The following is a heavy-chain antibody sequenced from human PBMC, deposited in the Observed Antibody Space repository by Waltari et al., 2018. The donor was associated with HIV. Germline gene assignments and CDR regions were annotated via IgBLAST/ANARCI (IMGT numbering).Heavy chain of an antibody. CDR3: ARTRSSYDFWSGSSAPFDY. CDR2: IYYSGST. CDR1: GGSISSSSYY. D-gene: IGHD3-3*01. Sequence: QLQLQESGPGLVKPSETLSLTCTVSGGSISSSSYYWGWIRHPPGQGLEWIGSIYYSGSTYYNPSLKGRVTISVDTSKNQFSLKLSSVTAADTAVYYCARTRSSYDFWSGSSAPFDYWGQGTLVTVSS. J-gene: IGHJ4*02. V-gene: IGHV4-39*07.